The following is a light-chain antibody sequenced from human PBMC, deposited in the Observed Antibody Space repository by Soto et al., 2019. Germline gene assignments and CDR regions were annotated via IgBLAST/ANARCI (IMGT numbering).Light chain of an antibody. CDR1: QSVSSD. Sequence: ERVMTQSPGTLSVSPGERVTLSCRASQSVSSDLAWYHQTPGQAPRLLIYGASTRATGIPARFSGSGSGTEFTITINSLQSEDFAVYYCQQYNIWPWTFGQGTKVEIK. CDR3: QQYNIWPWT. V-gene: IGKV3-15*01. CDR2: GAS. J-gene: IGKJ1*01.